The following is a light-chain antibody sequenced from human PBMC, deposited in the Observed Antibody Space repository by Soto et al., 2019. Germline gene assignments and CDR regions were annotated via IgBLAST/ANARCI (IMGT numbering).Light chain of an antibody. CDR2: WAS. J-gene: IGKJ5*01. CDR1: QSVLYSSNNKNY. CDR3: QQYYSTPII. V-gene: IGKV4-1*01. Sequence: DIVMTQSPDSLAVSLGERATINCKSSQSVLYSSNNKNYLSWYQQKPGQPPKLLIYWASTRESGVPDRFSGSGSGTDFTLNISSLQAEDVAVYYCQQYYSTPIIFGQGTRLEIK.